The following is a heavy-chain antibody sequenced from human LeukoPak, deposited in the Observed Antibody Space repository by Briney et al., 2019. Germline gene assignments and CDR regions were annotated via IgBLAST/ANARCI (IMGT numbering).Heavy chain of an antibody. CDR3: ARDTNPSSSSGYYGSGSYYNPLDY. J-gene: IGHJ4*02. D-gene: IGHD3-10*01. CDR1: GYTFTSYY. CDR2: INPSGCST. V-gene: IGHV1-46*03. Sequence: RASVKVSCKASGYTFTSYYMHWVRQAPGQGLEWMGIINPSGCSTKYAQKFQGRVTMTRDTSTSTVYMELSSLRSEDTAVYYCARDTNPSSSSGYYGSGSYYNPLDYWGQGTLVTVSS.